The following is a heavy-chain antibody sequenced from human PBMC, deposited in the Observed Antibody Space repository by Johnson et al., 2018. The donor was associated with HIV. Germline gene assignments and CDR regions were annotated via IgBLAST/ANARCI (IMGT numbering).Heavy chain of an antibody. CDR1: GFTFSSYA. D-gene: IGHD3-10*01. V-gene: IGHV3-64*01. CDR3: AKDIGYYGSGSYPTAFDI. J-gene: IGHJ3*02. CDR2: ISSNGGST. Sequence: VQLLESGGGLVQPGGSLRLSCAASGFTFSSYAMHWVRQAPGKGLEYVSAISSNGGSTYYANSVKGRFTISRDNSKNTLYLQMGSLRAEDMAVYYCAKDIGYYGSGSYPTAFDIWGQGTMVTVSS.